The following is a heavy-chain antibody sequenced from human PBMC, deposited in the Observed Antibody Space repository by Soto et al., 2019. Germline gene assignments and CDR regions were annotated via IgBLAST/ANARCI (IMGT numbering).Heavy chain of an antibody. V-gene: IGHV4-38-2*01. CDR1: GDD. CDR3: ARSGDDYGSYVDY. CDR2: INRSEKT. Sequence: GDDSGRIQKPPGKGLEWIGSINRSEKTYYNPSLKSRLTISVDTSKNQISLTLSSVTAADTAIYYCARSGDDYGSYVDYWGQGTLVTVFS. D-gene: IGHD4-17*01. J-gene: IGHJ4*02.